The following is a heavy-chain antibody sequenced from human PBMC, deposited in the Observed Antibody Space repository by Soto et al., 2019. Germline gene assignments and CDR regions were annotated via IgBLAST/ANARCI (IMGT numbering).Heavy chain of an antibody. Sequence: ASVKVSCKASGGTFSSYAISWVRQAPGQGLEWMGGIIPIFGTANYAQKFQGRVTITADESTSTAYMELSSLRSEDTAVYYCARDPEPYGDYGHYFQHWGQGTLVTVSS. CDR3: ARDPEPYGDYGHYFQH. V-gene: IGHV1-69*13. CDR1: GGTFSSYA. D-gene: IGHD4-17*01. CDR2: IIPIFGTA. J-gene: IGHJ1*01.